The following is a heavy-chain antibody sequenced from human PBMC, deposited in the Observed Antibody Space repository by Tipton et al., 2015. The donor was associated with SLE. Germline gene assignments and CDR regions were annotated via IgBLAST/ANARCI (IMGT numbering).Heavy chain of an antibody. CDR2: ISYDGSNK. CDR1: GFTFSSYA. CDR3: ARASGAGLHFDY. V-gene: IGHV3-30*14. J-gene: IGHJ4*02. Sequence: SLRLSCAASGFTFSSYAMHWVRQAPGKGLEGVAVISYDGSNKYYADSVKGRFTISRDNSKNTLYLQMNSLRAEDTAVYYCARASGAGLHFDYWGQGTLVTVSS. D-gene: IGHD6-19*01.